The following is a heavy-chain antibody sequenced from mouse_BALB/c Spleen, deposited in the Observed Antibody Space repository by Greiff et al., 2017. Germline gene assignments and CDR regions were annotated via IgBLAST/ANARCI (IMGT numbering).Heavy chain of an antibody. J-gene: IGHJ4*01. CDR1: GYTFTSYV. Sequence: VQLQQSGPELVKPGASVKMSCKASGYTFTSYVMHWVKQKPGQGLEWIGYINPYNDGTKYNEKFKGKATLTSDKSSSTAYMELSSLTSEDSAVYYCARAYGEYAMDYWGQGTSVTVSS. D-gene: IGHD1-1*01. V-gene: IGHV1-14*01. CDR3: ARAYGEYAMDY. CDR2: INPYNDGT.